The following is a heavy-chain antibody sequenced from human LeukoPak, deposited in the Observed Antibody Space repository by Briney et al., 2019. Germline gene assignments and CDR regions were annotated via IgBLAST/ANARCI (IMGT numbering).Heavy chain of an antibody. CDR1: GTSISSGAYS. J-gene: IGHJ4*02. CDR2: IYYSGNT. V-gene: IGHV4-31*03. CDR3: ARGTTSFDY. D-gene: IGHD1-7*01. Sequence: SQTLSLTCTVSGTSISSGAYSWSWVRQHPGKGLEWIAYIYYSGNTYYNPSLKRRVTISVDTSKNQFSLKLSSVTAADTAVYYCARGTTSFDYWGQGTLVTVSS.